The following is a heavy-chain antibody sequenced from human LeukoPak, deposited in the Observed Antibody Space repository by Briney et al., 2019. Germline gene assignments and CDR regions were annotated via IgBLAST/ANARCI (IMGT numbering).Heavy chain of an antibody. CDR1: GFTFSDYY. CDR2: ISSSSSYT. Sequence: GGSLILSCAASGFTFSDYYMSWIRQAPGKGLEWVSYISSSSSYTNYADSVKGRFTISRDNAKNSLYLQMNSLRAEDTAVYYCARVGDYYYGMDVWGQGTTVTVSS. V-gene: IGHV3-11*06. D-gene: IGHD1-26*01. CDR3: ARVGDYYYGMDV. J-gene: IGHJ6*02.